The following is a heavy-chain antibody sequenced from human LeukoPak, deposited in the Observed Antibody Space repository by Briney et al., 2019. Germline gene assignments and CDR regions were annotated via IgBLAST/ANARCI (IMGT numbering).Heavy chain of an antibody. CDR2: IYYSGST. V-gene: IGHV4-59*01. CDR3: ARDPRKHSSSWSSDY. Sequence: PSETLSLTCTVSGGSISTYYWSWIRQSPGKGLEWIGYIYYSGSTNYNPSLKSRVTISVDTSKNQFSLKLSSVTAADTAVYYCARDPRKHSSSWSSDYWGQGTQVTVSS. CDR1: GGSISTYY. J-gene: IGHJ4*02. D-gene: IGHD6-13*01.